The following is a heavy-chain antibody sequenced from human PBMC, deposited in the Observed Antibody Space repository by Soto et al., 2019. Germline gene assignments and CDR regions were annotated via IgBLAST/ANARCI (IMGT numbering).Heavy chain of an antibody. CDR1: GYSFTSYW. V-gene: IGHV5-10-1*01. J-gene: IGHJ4*02. Sequence: GESLKISCKGSGYSFTSYWISWVRQMPGKGLEWMGMIDPGDSDTNYSPSFQGHVTISADKSISTAYLQWSSLKASDTAMYYCARWPSLSSVSQYYFDYWGQGTLVTVS. CDR3: ARWPSLSSVSQYYFDY. CDR2: IDPGDSDT.